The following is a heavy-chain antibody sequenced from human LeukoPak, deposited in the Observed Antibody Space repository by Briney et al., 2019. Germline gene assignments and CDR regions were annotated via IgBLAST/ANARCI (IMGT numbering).Heavy chain of an antibody. CDR1: GGSINTNTFF. Sequence: PSETLSLTCGVSGGSINTNTFFWGWIRQPPGKGLEWIGNVFYSGNTVYNPSLKSRVTMSIDTSKSQFSLSLSSVTAADTAMYWCVRQSRIFGVTRPGYMDVWGKGIMVSVSS. D-gene: IGHD3-3*01. CDR3: VRQSRIFGVTRPGYMDV. V-gene: IGHV4-39*01. J-gene: IGHJ6*03. CDR2: VFYSGNT.